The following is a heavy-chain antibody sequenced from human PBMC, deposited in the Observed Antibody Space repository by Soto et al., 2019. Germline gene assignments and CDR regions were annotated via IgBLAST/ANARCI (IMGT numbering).Heavy chain of an antibody. J-gene: IGHJ2*01. CDR1: GFTFINYA. V-gene: IGHV3-23*01. D-gene: IGHD3-16*01. CDR2: ISGGGDRT. CDR3: ARKVWGSTSRPDWWYFDL. Sequence: EVQLLESGGGLVQPGGSLRLSCVGSGFTFINYAMNWVRQTPGKGLEWVSGISGGGDRTFDADSVKGRFTISRDNSKNTVNLQMNSLRADDTAVYYCARKVWGSTSRPDWWYFDLWGRGTPVTVSS.